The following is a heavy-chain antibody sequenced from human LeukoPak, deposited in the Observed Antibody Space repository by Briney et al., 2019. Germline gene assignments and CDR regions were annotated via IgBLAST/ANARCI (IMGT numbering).Heavy chain of an antibody. CDR1: GDSVSSNSAA. Sequence: SQTLSLTCAISGDSVSSNSAAWNWIRQSPSRGLQWLGRTYYRSKWYNDYAASVKGRITISPDTSKNQFSLQLNSVTPEDTAVYYCERESTGFNYCDPWGQGTLVTVSS. V-gene: IGHV6-1*01. J-gene: IGHJ5*02. CDR2: TYYRSKWYN. CDR3: ERESTGFNYCDP. D-gene: IGHD5/OR15-5a*01.